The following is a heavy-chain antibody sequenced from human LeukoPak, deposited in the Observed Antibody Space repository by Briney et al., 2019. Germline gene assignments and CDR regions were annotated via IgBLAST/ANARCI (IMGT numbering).Heavy chain of an antibody. CDR2: TYCRSKWYI. CDR1: GDFVSSNSAA. CDR3: ARGETGAFDI. Sequence: SQTLSLTCAISGDFVSSNSAAWNWIRQSPSRGLEWLRRTYCRSKWYIDYAVSVKSRITINPDTSKNQFSLQLNSMTPEDTAVYYCARGETGAFDIWGQGAMVTVSS. J-gene: IGHJ3*02. V-gene: IGHV6-1*01.